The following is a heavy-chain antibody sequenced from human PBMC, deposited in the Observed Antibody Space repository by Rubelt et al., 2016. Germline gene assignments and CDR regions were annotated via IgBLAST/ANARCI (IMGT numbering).Heavy chain of an antibody. Sequence: QVQLVQSGAEVKKPGASVKVSCKASGYTFTSYAMHWVRQAPGQRLEWKGWINAGNGKPNYSQKFQGRVTITRDTSASTAYMELSSLRSEDTAVYYCARAQRIRLLMVYAPTFDYWGQGTLVTVSS. CDR3: ARAQRIRLLMVYAPTFDY. CDR1: GYTFTSYA. CDR2: INAGNGKP. J-gene: IGHJ4*02. D-gene: IGHD2-8*01. V-gene: IGHV1-3*01.